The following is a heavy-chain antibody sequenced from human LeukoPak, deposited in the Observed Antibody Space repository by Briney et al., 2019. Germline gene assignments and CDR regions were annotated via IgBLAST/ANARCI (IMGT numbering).Heavy chain of an antibody. V-gene: IGHV3-30-3*01. Sequence: GGSLRLSCAASGFTFSSYAMHWVRQAPGKGLEWVAVISYDGSNKYYADSVKGRFTISRDNSKNTLYLQMNSLRAEDTAVYYCARDSGIDFWSGYYVACQPPSDYWGQGTLVTVSS. CDR2: ISYDGSNK. CDR1: GFTFSSYA. CDR3: ARDSGIDFWSGYYVACQPPSDY. J-gene: IGHJ4*02. D-gene: IGHD3-3*01.